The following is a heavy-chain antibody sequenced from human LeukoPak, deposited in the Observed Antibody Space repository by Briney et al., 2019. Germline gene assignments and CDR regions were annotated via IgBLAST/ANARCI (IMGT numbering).Heavy chain of an antibody. Sequence: SETLSLTCTVSGGSISSYYWSWIRQPAGKGLEWIGRIYTSGSTNYNPSLKSRVTMSVDTSKNQFSLKLSSVTAADTAVYYCARVLPVRRSGDWFDPWGQGTLVTVSS. V-gene: IGHV4-4*07. CDR3: ARVLPVRRSGDWFDP. CDR1: GGSISSYY. D-gene: IGHD3-10*01. J-gene: IGHJ5*02. CDR2: IYTSGST.